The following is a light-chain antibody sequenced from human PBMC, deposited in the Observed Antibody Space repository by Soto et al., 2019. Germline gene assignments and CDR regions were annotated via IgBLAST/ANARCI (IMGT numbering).Light chain of an antibody. CDR1: QSIASY. CDR3: QQRNFWPLT. V-gene: IGKV3-11*01. J-gene: IGKJ3*01. CDR2: DAS. Sequence: ENVLTQSPATLSLSPGERATLSCRASQSIASYLAWYQQKPGQPPRLLIYDASNRATGIPARFSGSGSETDFTFTIDNLEPEDFAVYYCQQRNFWPLTFGPGTRVEIK.